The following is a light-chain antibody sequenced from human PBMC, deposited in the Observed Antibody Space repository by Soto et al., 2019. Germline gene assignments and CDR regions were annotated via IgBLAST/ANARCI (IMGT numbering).Light chain of an antibody. CDR1: QGVSSY. V-gene: IGKV3D-11*01. Sequence: TLSLSPGERATLSCRASQGVSSYLAWYQQKPGQAPRLLIYDASNRATGIPARFSGSGPRTAFTLTISSLEPEDFAVYYCKRRGNWFTCGARTKV. CDR3: KRRGNWFT. CDR2: DAS. J-gene: IGKJ4*01.